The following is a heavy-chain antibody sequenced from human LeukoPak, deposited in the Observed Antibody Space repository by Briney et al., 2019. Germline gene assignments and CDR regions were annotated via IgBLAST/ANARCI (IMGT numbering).Heavy chain of an antibody. CDR1: GYTFTSYG. Sequence: GASVKVSCKASGYTFTSYGISWVRQAPGQGLDWMGWISAYNGNTNYAQELQGRVTMTTDTSTSTAYMELRSLRSDDTAVYYCARDQAHLEWDYNYYGMDVWGQGTTVTVSS. J-gene: IGHJ6*02. V-gene: IGHV1-18*01. CDR3: ARDQAHLEWDYNYYGMDV. CDR2: ISAYNGNT. D-gene: IGHD3-3*01.